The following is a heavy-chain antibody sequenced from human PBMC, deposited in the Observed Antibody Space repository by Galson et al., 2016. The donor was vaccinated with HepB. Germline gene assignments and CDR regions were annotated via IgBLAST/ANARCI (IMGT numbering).Heavy chain of an antibody. CDR2: MNPDSDNT. CDR1: GYAFTSFD. CDR3: ARLGYYGGISYFQH. J-gene: IGHJ1*01. V-gene: IGHV1-8*01. Sequence: SVKVSCKASGYAFTSFDINWVRQATGQGLEWMGWMNPDSDNTGYAQKFQGRVTMTRDTSISTAYMELSSLRSEDTAVYFCARLGYYGGISYFQHWGQGTLVTVSS. D-gene: IGHD3-10*01.